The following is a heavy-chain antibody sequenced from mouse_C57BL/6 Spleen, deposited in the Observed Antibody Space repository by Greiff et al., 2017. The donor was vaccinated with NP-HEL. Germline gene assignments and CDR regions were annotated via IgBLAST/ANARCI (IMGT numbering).Heavy chain of an antibody. J-gene: IGHJ1*03. CDR2: FYPGSGSI. Sequence: QVQLQQSGAELVKPGASVKLSCKASGYTFTEYTIHWVKQRSGQGLEWIGWFYPGSGSIKYNEKFKDKATLTADKSSSTVYMELSRLTSEDSAVYFCARHEEGAIYYGNYGYFDVWGTGTTVTVSS. V-gene: IGHV1-62-2*01. D-gene: IGHD2-1*01. CDR1: GYTFTEYT. CDR3: ARHEEGAIYYGNYGYFDV.